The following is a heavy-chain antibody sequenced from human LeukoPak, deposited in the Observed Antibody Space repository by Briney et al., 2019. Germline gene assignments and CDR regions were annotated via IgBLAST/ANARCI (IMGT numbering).Heavy chain of an antibody. J-gene: IGHJ4*02. V-gene: IGHV1-2*06. CDR2: INPNSGGT. CDR3: ASGGSYSFSGVDYFDY. D-gene: IGHD1-26*01. CDR1: GYTFTVYY. Sequence: ASVKVSCKASGYTFTVYYMHWVRQAPGQGLEWMGRINPNSGGTNFAQNFQGRVTMTRDTSISTVYMELSRLRSDDTAVYYCASGGSYSFSGVDYFDYWGPGTLVTVSS.